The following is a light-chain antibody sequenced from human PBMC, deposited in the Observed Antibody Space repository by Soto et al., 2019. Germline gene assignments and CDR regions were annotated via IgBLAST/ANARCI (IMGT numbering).Light chain of an antibody. CDR2: RNN. CDR3: AAGDDSLSLRDVV. Sequence: QSVLTQPPSASGTPGQRVTISCSGSSSNIGSNYVYWYQQLPGTAPKLLIYRNNQRPSGVPDRFSGSKSGTSASLAISGRRSEAEADAYCAAGDDSLSLRDVVFGGGTKLTVL. V-gene: IGLV1-47*01. CDR1: SSNIGSNY. J-gene: IGLJ2*01.